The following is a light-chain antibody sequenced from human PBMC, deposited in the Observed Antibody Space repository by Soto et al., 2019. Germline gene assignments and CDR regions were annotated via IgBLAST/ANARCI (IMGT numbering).Light chain of an antibody. CDR2: GAS. CDR1: QSVSSN. Sequence: EIVVTQSPATLSASPGERATLSCRASQSVSSNLAWYQQKPGQAPRLLIYGASTRATGIPARFSGSGSGTEFTLTISSLQSEDFAVYYCQQYNNWPRTFGQGTKVDIK. V-gene: IGKV3-15*01. CDR3: QQYNNWPRT. J-gene: IGKJ1*01.